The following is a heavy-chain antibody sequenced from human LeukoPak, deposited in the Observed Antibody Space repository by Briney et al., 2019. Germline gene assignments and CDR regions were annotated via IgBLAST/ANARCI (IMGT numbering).Heavy chain of an antibody. CDR3: ARGGNRYCSSTSCYTLRTPHYDY. Sequence: SETLSLTCTVSGGSISSGDYYWSWIRQPPGKGLEWIGYIYYSGSTYYNPSLKSRVTISVDTSKNQFSLKLSSVTAADTAVYYCARGGNRYCSSTSCYTLRTPHYDYWGQGTLVTVSS. J-gene: IGHJ4*02. CDR2: IYYSGST. D-gene: IGHD2-2*02. CDR1: GGSISSGDYY. V-gene: IGHV4-30-4*01.